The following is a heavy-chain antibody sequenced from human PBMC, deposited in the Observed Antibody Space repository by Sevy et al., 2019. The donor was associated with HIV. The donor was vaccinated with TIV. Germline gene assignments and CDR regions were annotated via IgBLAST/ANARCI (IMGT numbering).Heavy chain of an antibody. CDR3: ARGEDDYYDSSGYDL. D-gene: IGHD3-22*01. CDR1: GFTVSSNY. V-gene: IGHV3-53*01. CDR2: IYSGGST. J-gene: IGHJ5*02. Sequence: GGSLRLSCAASGFTVSSNYMSWVRQAPGKGLEWVSVIYSGGSTYYADSVKGRFTISRDNSKNTLYLQMNSLRAEDTAVYYCARGEDDYYDSSGYDLWGQGTLVTVSS.